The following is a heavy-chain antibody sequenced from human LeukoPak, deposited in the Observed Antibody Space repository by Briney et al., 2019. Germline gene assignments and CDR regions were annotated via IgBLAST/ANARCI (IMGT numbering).Heavy chain of an antibody. V-gene: IGHV4-34*04. CDR2: IKHRGST. Sequence: SSETLSLTCAVYGGSLSGYYCRWIRQPPGKGLEWIGEIKHRGSTNNNPPLKSRATISVDPSKDQLSMKLSSVTAADTAVYFCARGPFTHDFWSGYHKTNWFDPWGQGTLVTVSS. CDR3: ARGPFTHDFWSGYHKTNWFDP. CDR1: GGSLSGYY. J-gene: IGHJ5*02. D-gene: IGHD3-3*01.